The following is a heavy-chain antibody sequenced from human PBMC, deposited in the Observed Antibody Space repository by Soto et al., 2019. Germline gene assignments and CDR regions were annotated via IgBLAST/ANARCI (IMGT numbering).Heavy chain of an antibody. J-gene: IGHJ6*02. V-gene: IGHV1-2*04. D-gene: IGHD3-3*01. CDR2: INPNSGGT. CDR1: GYTFTGYY. CDR3: ARGGITIFGVVITQNYYYYGMDV. Sequence: ASVKVSCKASGYTFTGYYMHWVRQAPGQGLEWMGWINPNSGGTNYAQKFQGWVTMTRDTSISTAYMELSRLRSDDTAVYYCARGGITIFGVVITQNYYYYGMDVWGQGTTVTSP.